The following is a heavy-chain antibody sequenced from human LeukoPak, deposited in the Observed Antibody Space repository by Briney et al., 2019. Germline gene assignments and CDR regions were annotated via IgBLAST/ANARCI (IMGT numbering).Heavy chain of an antibody. CDR3: ASPYCSSTSCSTLHDY. J-gene: IGHJ4*02. V-gene: IGHV3-7*01. CDR2: IKQDGGEK. Sequence: PGGSLRLSCAASGFTFSNSAMNWVRQAPGKGLEWVANIKQDGGEKYYVDSVKGRFTISRDNAKSSLYLQMNSLRAEDTAVYYCASPYCSSTSCSTLHDYWGQGTLVTVSS. D-gene: IGHD2-2*01. CDR1: GFTFSNSA.